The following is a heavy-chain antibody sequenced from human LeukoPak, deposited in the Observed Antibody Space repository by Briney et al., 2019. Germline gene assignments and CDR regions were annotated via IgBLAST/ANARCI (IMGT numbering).Heavy chain of an antibody. J-gene: IGHJ4*02. Sequence: GGSLRLSCAASGFTFSSYAMHWVRQAPGKGLEWVAVISYDGSNKYYADSVKGRFTISRDNAKNSLYLQMNSLRAEDTAVYYCARGPGGWYLDYFDYWGQGTLVTVSS. D-gene: IGHD6-19*01. CDR3: ARGPGGWYLDYFDY. CDR1: GFTFSSYA. V-gene: IGHV3-30*04. CDR2: ISYDGSNK.